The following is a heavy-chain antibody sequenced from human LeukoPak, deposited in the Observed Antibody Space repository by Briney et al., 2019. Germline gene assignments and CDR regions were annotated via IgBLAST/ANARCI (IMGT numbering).Heavy chain of an antibody. D-gene: IGHD3-10*01. CDR2: IYYSGST. Sequence: SETLSLTCTVSGGSISSYYWSWIRQPPGKGLEWIGYIYYSGSTNYNPSLKSRVTISVDTSKNQFSLKLSSVTAADTAVYYCARHLWSLGDYGSGSYFGPWGQGTMVTVSS. V-gene: IGHV4-59*08. J-gene: IGHJ3*01. CDR3: ARHLWSLGDYGSGSYFGP. CDR1: GGSISSYY.